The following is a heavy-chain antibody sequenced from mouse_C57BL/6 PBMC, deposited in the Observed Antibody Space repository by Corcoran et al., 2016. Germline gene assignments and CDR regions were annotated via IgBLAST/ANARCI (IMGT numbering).Heavy chain of an antibody. Sequence: QVTLKESGPGILQSSQTLSLTCSFSGFSLSTSGMGVSWIRQPSGQGLKWLAHIYWDDDKRDNPSLKSRLTISKDTSRIQLFLKHNSVATSDTSTYYCARRGYGNFYFDYWGQGTTLTVSS. CDR2: IYWDDDK. CDR3: ARRGYGNFYFDY. J-gene: IGHJ2*01. D-gene: IGHD2-1*01. CDR1: GFSLSTSGMG. V-gene: IGHV8-12*01.